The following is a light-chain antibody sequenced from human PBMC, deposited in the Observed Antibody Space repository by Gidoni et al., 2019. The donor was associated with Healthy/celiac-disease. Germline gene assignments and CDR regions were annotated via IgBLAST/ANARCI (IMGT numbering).Light chain of an antibody. CDR3: QSADSSGTSL. J-gene: IGLJ2*01. CDR2: KDS. CDR1: ALPKQY. Sequence: SYELTQPPSVSVSTGQTARITCSGDALPKQYAYWYQQKPGQAPVLVIYKDSERPSGIPERFAGSSSGTTVTLTISGVQAEDEADYYCQSADSSGTSLFGGGTKLTVL. V-gene: IGLV3-25*03.